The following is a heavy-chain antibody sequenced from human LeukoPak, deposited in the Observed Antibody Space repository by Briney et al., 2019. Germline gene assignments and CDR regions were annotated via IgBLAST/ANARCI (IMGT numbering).Heavy chain of an antibody. CDR2: INWNGGST. Sequence: GGSLRLSCAASGFTFDDYGMSWVRQAPGKGLEWVSGINWNGGSTDYANSVKGRFTISRDNAKNSLYLQMNSLRAEDTALYHCARGPDYGDFFFDYWGQGTRVTVSS. V-gene: IGHV3-20*01. CDR1: GFTFDDYG. CDR3: ARGPDYGDFFFDY. D-gene: IGHD4-17*01. J-gene: IGHJ4*02.